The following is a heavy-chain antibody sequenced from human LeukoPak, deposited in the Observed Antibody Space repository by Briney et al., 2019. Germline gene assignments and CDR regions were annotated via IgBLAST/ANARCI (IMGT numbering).Heavy chain of an antibody. CDR3: ASGDANTAAAFDI. J-gene: IGHJ3*02. CDR2: IYTSGSTNY. D-gene: IGHD4-17*01. V-gene: IGHV4-4*07. CDR1: GGSISSYY. Sequence: SETLSLTCTVSGGSISSYYWSWIRQPAGKGLEWIGRIYTSGSTNYNYNPSLKSRVTMPVDTSKNQFSLKLSSVTAADTAVYYCASGDANTAAAFDIWGQGTMVTVSS.